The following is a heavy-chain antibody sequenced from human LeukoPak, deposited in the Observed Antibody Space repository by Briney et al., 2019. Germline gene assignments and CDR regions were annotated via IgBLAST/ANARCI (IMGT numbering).Heavy chain of an antibody. J-gene: IGHJ4*02. Sequence: GGSLRLSCAASGFTFSSYWMSWVRQAPGKGLEWVASIKQDGSEKYYVDSVKGRFTISRDNAKNSLYLQMNSLRAEDTAVYYCARDSSDDSSGYYPNYWGQGTLVTVSS. CDR2: IKQDGSEK. V-gene: IGHV3-7*03. CDR1: GFTFSSYW. D-gene: IGHD3-22*01. CDR3: ARDSSDDSSGYYPNY.